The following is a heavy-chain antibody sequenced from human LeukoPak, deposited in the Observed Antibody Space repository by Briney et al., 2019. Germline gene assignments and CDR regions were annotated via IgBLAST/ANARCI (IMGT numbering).Heavy chain of an antibody. D-gene: IGHD3-22*01. J-gene: IGHJ4*02. CDR3: ASPDLYDSSGYYSY. CDR2: IIPIFGTA. Sequence: AASVKVSCKASGGAFSSYAISWVRQAPGQGLEWMGGIIPIFGTANYAQKFQGRVTITTDESTSTAYMELSSLRSEDAAVYYCASPDLYDSSGYYSYWGQGILVTVSS. V-gene: IGHV1-69*05. CDR1: GGAFSSYA.